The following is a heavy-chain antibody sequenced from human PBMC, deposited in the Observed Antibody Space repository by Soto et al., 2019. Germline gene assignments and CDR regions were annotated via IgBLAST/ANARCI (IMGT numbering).Heavy chain of an antibody. V-gene: IGHV4-34*01. J-gene: IGHJ4*02. CDR3: ARGLDRGTEQPRVIDY. CDR2: INHSGST. Sequence: SETLSLTCAVYGGSFSYYFWSWIRQPPGKGLEWIGEINHSGSTTYNPSLKSRVTISVDTSKNQFSLNLRSVTAADTAVYYCARGLDRGTEQPRVIDYWGQGTLVTVSS. D-gene: IGHD1-1*01. CDR1: GGSFSYYF.